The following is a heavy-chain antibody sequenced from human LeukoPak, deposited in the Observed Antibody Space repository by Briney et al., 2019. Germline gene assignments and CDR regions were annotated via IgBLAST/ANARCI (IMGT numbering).Heavy chain of an antibody. CDR2: VYYSGST. J-gene: IGHJ5*02. Sequence: SETLSLTCTVSGGSISSYYWSWIRQPPGKGLEWIGYVYYSGSTYYNPSLKSRVTISVDTSKNQFSLKLSSVTAADAAVYYCARGGNNYGNNWFDPWGQGTLVTVSS. CDR1: GGSISSYY. D-gene: IGHD5-18*01. CDR3: ARGGNNYGNNWFDP. V-gene: IGHV4-59*01.